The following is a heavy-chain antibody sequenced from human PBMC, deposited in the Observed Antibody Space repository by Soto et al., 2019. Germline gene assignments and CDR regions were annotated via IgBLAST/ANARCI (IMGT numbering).Heavy chain of an antibody. V-gene: IGHV4-34*01. J-gene: IGHJ4*02. CDR2: INHSGST. CDR1: GGSFSGYY. Sequence: QVQLQQWGAGLLKPSETLSLTCAVYGGSFSGYYWSWIRQPPGKGLEWIGEINHSGSTNYNPSLKSRVTISVDTSKNQFSLKLSSVTAADTAVYYCARRHGLRFGALGFDYWGQGTLVTVSS. CDR3: ARRHGLRFGALGFDY. D-gene: IGHD3-10*01.